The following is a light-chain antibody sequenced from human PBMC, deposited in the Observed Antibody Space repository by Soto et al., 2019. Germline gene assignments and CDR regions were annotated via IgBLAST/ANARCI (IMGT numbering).Light chain of an antibody. Sequence: EIVLTQSPATLSLSPGERAALSCRASQSVSSYLAWYQQKPGQAPRLLIYDASKGATGIPARFSGSGSGTDFTLTISSLEPEDFAVYFCKQRSNWPSTFCRWTKVE. CDR2: DAS. CDR1: QSVSSY. CDR3: KQRSNWPST. V-gene: IGKV3-11*01. J-gene: IGKJ4*01.